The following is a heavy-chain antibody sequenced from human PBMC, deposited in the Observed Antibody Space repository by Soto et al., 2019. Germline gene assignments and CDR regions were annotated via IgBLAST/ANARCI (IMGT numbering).Heavy chain of an antibody. V-gene: IGHV1-18*01. Sequence: QVHLVQSGAEVKKPGASLKVSCKTSGYTFTSYGIVWVRHAPGQGLEWMGWISTYNIDTKYAQKFKGRVTMSTDTSTTTAYMELTSLTSDDTAMYYCARGGFAYGYLDFWGQGTLATVSS. CDR2: ISTYNIDT. CDR1: GYTFTSYG. D-gene: IGHD5-18*01. J-gene: IGHJ4*02. CDR3: ARGGFAYGYLDF.